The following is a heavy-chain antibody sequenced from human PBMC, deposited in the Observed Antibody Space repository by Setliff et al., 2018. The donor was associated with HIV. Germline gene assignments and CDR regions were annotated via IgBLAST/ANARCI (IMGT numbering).Heavy chain of an antibody. CDR3: GNQAVVPADMDYYYYIDI. V-gene: IGHV4-39*01. J-gene: IGHJ6*03. CDR1: GGSISSSSYY. Sequence: SETLSLTCTVSGGSISSSSYYWGWIRQPPGKGLEWIGSIHESGSTHYNPSLKSRVTISVDTSKNQFSLKLSSVTAADTAVYYCGNQAVVPADMDYYYYIDIWGKGTTVTVSS. D-gene: IGHD2-2*01. CDR2: IHESGST.